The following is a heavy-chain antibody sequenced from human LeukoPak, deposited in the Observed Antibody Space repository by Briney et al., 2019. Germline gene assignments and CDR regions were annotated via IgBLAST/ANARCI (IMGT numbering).Heavy chain of an antibody. D-gene: IGHD2-15*01. J-gene: IGHJ6*02. CDR1: GGSISGYY. V-gene: IGHV4-59*12. CDR2: IYHSGST. Sequence: PSETLSLTCTVSGGSISGYYWGWIRQPPGKGLEWIGYIYHSGSTYYNPSLKSRVTISVDRSKNQFSLKLSSVTAADTAVYYCARGPYCSGGSCPSYYYYGMDVWGQGTTVTVSS. CDR3: ARGPYCSGGSCPSYYYYGMDV.